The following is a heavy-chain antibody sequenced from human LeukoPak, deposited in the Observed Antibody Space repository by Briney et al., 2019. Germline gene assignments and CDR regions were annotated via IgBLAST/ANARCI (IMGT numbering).Heavy chain of an antibody. D-gene: IGHD6-13*01. J-gene: IGHJ5*02. CDR1: GGSISSSSYN. CDR3: ARPPGIAAAWFDP. CDR2: IDNIGST. Sequence: SETLSLTCTVSGGSISSSSYNWAWIRQPPGKGLEWIGNIDNIGSTYYNPSLQSRVTISVDKSKDQLSLKLNSVTATDTAIYYCARPPGIAAAWFDPWGQGTLVTVSS. V-gene: IGHV4-39*01.